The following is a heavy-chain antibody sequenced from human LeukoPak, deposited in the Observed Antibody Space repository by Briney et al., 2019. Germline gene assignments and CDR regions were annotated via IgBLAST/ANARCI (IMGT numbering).Heavy chain of an antibody. CDR3: AGPKAGYNGYFDY. D-gene: IGHD5-24*01. V-gene: IGHV4-34*01. J-gene: IGHJ4*02. CDR2: VNHIGST. Sequence: SETLSLACALYGGSFSGNYWSWIRQPPGKGLEWIGEVNHIGSTNYSPSLKSRVTISVDTSKNQFSLKLTSVTAADTAVYYCAGPKAGYNGYFDYWGQGTLVTVSS. CDR1: GGSFSGNY.